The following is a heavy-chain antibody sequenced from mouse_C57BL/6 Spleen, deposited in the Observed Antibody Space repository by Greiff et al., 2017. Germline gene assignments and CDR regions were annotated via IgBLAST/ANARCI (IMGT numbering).Heavy chain of an antibody. D-gene: IGHD3-2*02. CDR2: ISSGSSTI. CDR3: ATTAQATDAMDY. CDR1: GFTFSDYG. V-gene: IGHV5-17*01. Sequence: EVQRVESGGGLVKPGGSLKLSCAASGFTFSDYGMHWVRQAPEKGLEWVAYISSGSSTIYYADTVKGRFTISRDNAKNTLFLQMTSLRSEDTAMYYCATTAQATDAMDYWGQGTSVTVSS. J-gene: IGHJ4*01.